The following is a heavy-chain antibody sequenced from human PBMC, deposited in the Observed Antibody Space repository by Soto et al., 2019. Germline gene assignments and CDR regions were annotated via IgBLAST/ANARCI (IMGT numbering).Heavy chain of an antibody. CDR2: IKDGGST. Sequence: QVQLQQWGAGLLKPSETLSLTCAVNGGSLSGYYWSWIRQPPGKGLEWIGEIKDGGSTNYSPSLKSRATLTSDTSNNQFARRLNSVTAADTAVYYCARGQEGVVATHWDQGTLVTVSS. V-gene: IGHV4-34*01. D-gene: IGHD5-12*01. CDR3: ARGQEGVVATH. J-gene: IGHJ4*02. CDR1: GGSLSGYY.